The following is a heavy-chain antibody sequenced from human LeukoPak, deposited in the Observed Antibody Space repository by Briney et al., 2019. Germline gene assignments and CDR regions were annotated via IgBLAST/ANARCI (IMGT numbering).Heavy chain of an antibody. CDR3: ARDTAAAASFDY. Sequence: SETLSLTCTVSGGSISSYYWSWIRQPPGKGLEWIGYIYYSGSTNYSPSLKSRVTISVDTSKNQFSLKLSSVTAADTAVYYCARDTAAAASFDYWGQGTLVTVSS. V-gene: IGHV4-59*01. J-gene: IGHJ4*02. CDR2: IYYSGST. D-gene: IGHD6-13*01. CDR1: GGSISSYY.